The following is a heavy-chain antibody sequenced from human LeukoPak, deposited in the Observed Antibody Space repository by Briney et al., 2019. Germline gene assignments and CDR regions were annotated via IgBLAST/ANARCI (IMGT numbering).Heavy chain of an antibody. J-gene: IGHJ4*02. CDR3: ARGIRGYSYIFDY. Sequence: SETLSLTCTVSGGSISSYYWSWIRQPPGKGLEWIGFIYYSGCTNYNPSLKSRVTISVDTSKNQFSLKLSSVTAADTAVYYCARGIRGYSYIFDYWGQGTLVTVSS. V-gene: IGHV4-59*01. D-gene: IGHD5-18*01. CDR2: IYYSGCT. CDR1: GGSISSYY.